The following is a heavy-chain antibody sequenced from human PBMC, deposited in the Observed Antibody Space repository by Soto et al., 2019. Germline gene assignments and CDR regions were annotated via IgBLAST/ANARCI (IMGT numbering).Heavy chain of an antibody. V-gene: IGHV1-8*01. CDR3: ARTRYGYNVGY. Sequence: QVQLVQSGAEVKKPGASVKVSCKASGYTFTSYDINWVRQATGQGREWMGWMKPNSGNTGSAQKFQGRVTMTRNTSISTAHMELSSLRAEDTAVYYWARTRYGYNVGYWGQGTLVPVSS. D-gene: IGHD5-12*01. CDR2: MKPNSGNT. J-gene: IGHJ4*02. CDR1: GYTFTSYD.